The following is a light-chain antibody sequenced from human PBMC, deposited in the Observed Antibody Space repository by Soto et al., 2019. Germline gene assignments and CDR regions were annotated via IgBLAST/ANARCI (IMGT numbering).Light chain of an antibody. CDR1: SSDVGSYSH. CDR2: EVT. Sequence: QSVLTQPASVSGSPGQSITISCSGTSSDVGSYSHVAWYQQFPGKTPKLIIYEVTYRPSGVSHRFSASKPGNTASLTISGLQAGDEADYYCISYTGSSTSYVFGTGTKVTVL. J-gene: IGLJ1*01. CDR3: ISYTGSSTSYV. V-gene: IGLV2-14*01.